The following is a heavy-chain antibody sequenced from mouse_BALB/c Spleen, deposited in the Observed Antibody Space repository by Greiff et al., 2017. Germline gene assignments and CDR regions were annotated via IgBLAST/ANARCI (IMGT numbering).Heavy chain of an antibody. J-gene: IGHJ1*01. CDR3: ARHYDYEYFDV. CDR2: ISSGGSYT. CDR1: GFTFSSYA. Sequence: EVQLVESGGGLVKPGGSLKLSCAASGFTFSSYAMSWVRQTPEKRLEWVATISSGGSYTYYPDSLKGRFTISRDNAKNTLYLQMSSLRSEDTAMYYCARHYDYEYFDVWGAGTTVTVSS. V-gene: IGHV5-9-3*01. D-gene: IGHD2-4*01.